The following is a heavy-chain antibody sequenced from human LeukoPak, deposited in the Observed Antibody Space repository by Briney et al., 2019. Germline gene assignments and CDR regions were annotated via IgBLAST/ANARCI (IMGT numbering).Heavy chain of an antibody. V-gene: IGHV1-18*01. CDR1: GYTFTSYG. Sequence: GASVKVPCKASGYTFTSYGISWVRQAPGQGLEWMGWISAYNGNTNYAQKLQGRVAMTTDTSTSTAYMELRSLRSDDTAVYYCARTLVRGVIKKNIWFGPWGQGTLVSVSS. D-gene: IGHD3-10*01. CDR2: ISAYNGNT. CDR3: ARTLVRGVIKKNIWFGP. J-gene: IGHJ5*02.